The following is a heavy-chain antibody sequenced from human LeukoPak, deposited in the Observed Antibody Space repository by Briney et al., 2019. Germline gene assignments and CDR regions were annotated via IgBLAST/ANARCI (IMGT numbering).Heavy chain of an antibody. J-gene: IGHJ4*02. CDR3: ARVDYYDSSGPPPPGY. CDR1: GYTFTSYG. V-gene: IGHV1-69*13. Sequence: VKVSCKASGYTFTSYGISWVRQAPGQGLEWMGGIIPIFGTANYAQKFQGRVTITADESTSTAYMELSSLRSEDTAVYYCARVDYYDSSGPPPPGYWGQGTLVTVSS. CDR2: IIPIFGTA. D-gene: IGHD3-22*01.